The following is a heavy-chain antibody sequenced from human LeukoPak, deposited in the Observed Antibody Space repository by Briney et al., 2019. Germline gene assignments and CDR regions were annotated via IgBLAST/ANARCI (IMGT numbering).Heavy chain of an antibody. J-gene: IGHJ4*02. V-gene: IGHV3-21*01. CDR1: GFTFSSYS. CDR2: ISSDSAYI. CDR3: ASRQYDSSGYYPFGY. D-gene: IGHD3-22*01. Sequence: GGSLRLSCAASGFTFSSYSMNWVRQAPGKGLEWVSSISSDSAYIFYADSVKGRFTISRDNAKSSLYLQMNSLRAEDTAVYYCASRQYDSSGYYPFGYWGQGTLATVSS.